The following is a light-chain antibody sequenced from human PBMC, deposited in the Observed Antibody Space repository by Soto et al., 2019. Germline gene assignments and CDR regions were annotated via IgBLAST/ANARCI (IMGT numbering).Light chain of an antibody. V-gene: IGKV1-5*03. Sequence: DIQMTQSPSTLSASVGDRVTITCRASQSISSRLAWYQQKPGKAPKLLIYKVSSLESGVPARFSGSGSGTEFNIHISRVQADDSATYYCQQYNSYWTFGQGTKVEIK. CDR3: QQYNSYWT. CDR1: QSISSR. J-gene: IGKJ1*01. CDR2: KVS.